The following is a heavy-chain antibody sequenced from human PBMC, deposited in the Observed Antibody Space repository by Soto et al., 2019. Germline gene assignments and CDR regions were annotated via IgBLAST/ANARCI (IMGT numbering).Heavy chain of an antibody. D-gene: IGHD5-12*01. V-gene: IGHV3-11*01. J-gene: IGHJ6*03. CDR2: ISSSGSTI. CDR1: GFTFSDYY. Sequence: GGSLRLSCAASGFTFSDYYMSWIRQAPGKGLEWVSYISSSGSTIYYADSVKGRFTISRDNAKNSLYLQMNSLRAEDTAVYYCARDPRRTSGYDYYYYYYMDVWGKGTTVTVSS. CDR3: ARDPRRTSGYDYYYYYYMDV.